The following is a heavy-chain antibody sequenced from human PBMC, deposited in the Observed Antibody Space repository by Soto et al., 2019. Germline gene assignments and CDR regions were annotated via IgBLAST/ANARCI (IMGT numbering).Heavy chain of an antibody. CDR1: GLTVNSNY. V-gene: IGHV3-53*01. D-gene: IGHD2-8*01. Sequence: GGSLRLSCAASGLTVNSNYMNWVRQAPGKGLEWVSVMYSAASTHYADSVKGRFTISRDNSKNTLYLQMNRLRVEDTAIYYCAVESLGSGSTNALDFWGQGTLVTVSS. CDR3: AVESLGSGSTNALDF. CDR2: MYSAAST. J-gene: IGHJ4*02.